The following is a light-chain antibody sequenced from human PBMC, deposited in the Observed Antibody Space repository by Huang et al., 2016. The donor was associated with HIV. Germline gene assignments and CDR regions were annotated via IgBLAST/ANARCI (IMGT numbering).Light chain of an antibody. CDR1: QYISTY. CDR3: QQGYSTPT. Sequence: DIQMTQSPSSLSASVGDRVTITCRARQYISTYLNWYPQKPGEAPKLLIYAVSSLPTGVPSRFRGSGSGTNFSLTITNLQPEDFATYSCQQGYSTPTFGGGTRIEIK. J-gene: IGKJ4*01. V-gene: IGKV1-39*01. CDR2: AVS.